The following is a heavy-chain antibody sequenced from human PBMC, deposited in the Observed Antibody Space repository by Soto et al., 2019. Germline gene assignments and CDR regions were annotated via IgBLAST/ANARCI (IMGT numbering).Heavy chain of an antibody. CDR2: INAGNGNT. V-gene: IGHV1-3*01. CDR1: GYTFTSYA. CDR3: ARSLDSSGYLYYFDY. Sequence: VQLVQSGAEVKKPGASVKVSCKASGYTFTSYAMHWVRQAPGQRLEWMGWINAGNGNTKYSQKFQGRVTITRDTSASTAYMDLSSLRSEDTAVYYCARSLDSSGYLYYFDYWGQGTLVTVSS. J-gene: IGHJ4*02. D-gene: IGHD3-22*01.